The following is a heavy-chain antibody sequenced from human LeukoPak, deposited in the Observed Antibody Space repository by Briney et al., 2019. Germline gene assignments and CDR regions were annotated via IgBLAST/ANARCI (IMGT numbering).Heavy chain of an antibody. Sequence: GGSLRLSCGASGFXFSSYSINWVRQAPGKGLEWVSSISSSSTYIYYADSVKGRFTISRDNAKKSLYLQMNSLRAEDTAVYYCAREDYGMDVWGQGTTVTVSS. CDR1: GFXFSSYS. CDR3: AREDYGMDV. V-gene: IGHV3-21*01. CDR2: ISSSSTYI. J-gene: IGHJ6*02.